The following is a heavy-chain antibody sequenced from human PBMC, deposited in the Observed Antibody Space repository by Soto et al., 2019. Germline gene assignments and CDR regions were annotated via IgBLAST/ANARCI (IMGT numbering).Heavy chain of an antibody. CDR1: GFSLSNARMG. J-gene: IGHJ3*01. CDR2: IFANDEE. D-gene: IGHD3-22*01. V-gene: IGHV2-26*01. CDR3: ARMGDYYDNAGDAFDL. Sequence: QVTLKESGPVLVKPTETLTLTCTVSGFSLSNARMGVSWIRQPPGKALEWLAHIFANDEESYNTSLRSRLTISRDTSKHQVVLTMTNMDPVDTATYYCARMGDYYDNAGDAFDLWGQGTRVTVSS.